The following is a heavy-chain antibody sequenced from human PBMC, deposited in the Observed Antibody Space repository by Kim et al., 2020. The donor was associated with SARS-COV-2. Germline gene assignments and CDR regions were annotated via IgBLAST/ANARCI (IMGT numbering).Heavy chain of an antibody. Sequence: SETLSLTCAVYGGSFSGYYWSWIRQPPGKGLERIGEINHSGSTNYNPSLKSRVTISVDTSKNQFSLKLSSVTAADTAEYYCARATLWIGASYFDLWGRGTQVAVSS. V-gene: IGHV4-34*01. CDR1: GGSFSGYY. CDR3: ARATLWIGASYFDL. D-gene: IGHD3-10*01. J-gene: IGHJ2*01. CDR2: INHSGST.